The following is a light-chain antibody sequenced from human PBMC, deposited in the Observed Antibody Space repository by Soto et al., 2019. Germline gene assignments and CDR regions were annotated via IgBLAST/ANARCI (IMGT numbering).Light chain of an antibody. V-gene: IGLV1-47*01. Sequence: QSVLTQPPSASGTPGQRVTISCSGSSSNIGSNYVYWYQQLPGTAPKLLIYRNNQRPSGVPDRFSGSKSGTSASLAISGLRSEDEAGYYCAAWDDSLSGQVVFGGGTKLTVL. CDR1: SSNIGSNY. CDR3: AAWDDSLSGQVV. CDR2: RNN. J-gene: IGLJ2*01.